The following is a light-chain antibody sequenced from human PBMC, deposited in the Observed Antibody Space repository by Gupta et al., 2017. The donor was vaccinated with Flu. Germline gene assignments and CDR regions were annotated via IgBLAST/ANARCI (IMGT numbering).Light chain of an antibody. V-gene: IGKV1-8*01. CDR2: AAS. J-gene: IGKJ3*01. Sequence: GDRVTITCRASQSVSSYLAWYQQKPGKAPKLLIYAASTLQSGVPSRFSGSGSGTDFTLTISSLQSEDFATYYCQQYDSYPLTFGPGTKVDIK. CDR3: QQYDSYPLT. CDR1: QSVSSY.